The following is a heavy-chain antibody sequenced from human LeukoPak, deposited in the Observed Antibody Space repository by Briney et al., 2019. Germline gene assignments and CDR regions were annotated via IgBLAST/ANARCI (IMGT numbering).Heavy chain of an antibody. V-gene: IGHV4-61*02. CDR2: IYTSGST. CDR1: GGSISSGSYY. Sequence: SETLSLTCTVSGGSISSGSYYWSWIRQPAGKGLEWIGRIYTSGSTNYNPSLKSRVTISVDTSKNQFSLKLSSVTAADTAVYYCARVHSYGYYYYYGMDVWGKGTTVTVSS. J-gene: IGHJ6*04. D-gene: IGHD5-18*01. CDR3: ARVHSYGYYYYYGMDV.